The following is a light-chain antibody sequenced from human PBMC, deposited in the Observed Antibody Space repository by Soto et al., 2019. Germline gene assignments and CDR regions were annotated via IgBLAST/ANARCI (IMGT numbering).Light chain of an antibody. Sequence: EIVLTQSPATLSVSPGERATLSCRASQSVSTNLAWYQQKPGQAPRLLIYDASTRATTIPARFSGSGSGTECTLTISSLQSEDFAVYYCQQYNNWWTFGQGTKVEIK. CDR3: QQYNNWWT. V-gene: IGKV3-15*01. CDR2: DAS. J-gene: IGKJ1*01. CDR1: QSVSTN.